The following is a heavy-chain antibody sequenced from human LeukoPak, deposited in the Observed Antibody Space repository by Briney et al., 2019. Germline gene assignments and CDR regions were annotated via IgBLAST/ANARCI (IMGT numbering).Heavy chain of an antibody. J-gene: IGHJ4*02. CDR3: AKDRGYGSGICDY. V-gene: IGHV4-61*02. CDR1: GGSISSGSYY. D-gene: IGHD3-10*01. CDR2: IYTSGST. Sequence: NPSQTLSLTCTVSGGSISSGSYYWSWIRQPAGKGLEWIGRIYTSGSTNYNPSLKSRVTISVDTSKNQFSLKLSSVTAADTAVYYCAKDRGYGSGICDYWGQGTLVTVSS.